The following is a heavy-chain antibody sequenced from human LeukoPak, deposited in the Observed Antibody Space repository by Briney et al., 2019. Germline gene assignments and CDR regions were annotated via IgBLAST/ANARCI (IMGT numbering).Heavy chain of an antibody. V-gene: IGHV4-38-2*02. CDR2: IYHSGST. Sequence: PSETLSLTCTVSGYSISSGYYWGWIRQPPGKGLEWIGSIYHSGSTYYNPSLKSRVTISVDTSKNQFSLKLSSVTAADTAVYYCAREIGSGWYDEYFQHWGQGTLVTVSS. J-gene: IGHJ1*01. CDR3: AREIGSGWYDEYFQH. D-gene: IGHD6-19*01. CDR1: GYSISSGYY.